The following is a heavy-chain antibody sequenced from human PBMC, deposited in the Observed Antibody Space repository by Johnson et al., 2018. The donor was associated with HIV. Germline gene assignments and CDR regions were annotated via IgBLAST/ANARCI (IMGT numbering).Heavy chain of an antibody. V-gene: IGHV3-30*02. CDR3: VKARGGYWGDDFDI. Sequence: QVQLVESGGGVVQPGGSLRPSRAASRFTFTSYAMHWVRQAPCQGLEWVAFIRFDGRTKYYADSVKGRLIMSRDNSKNTLYVEMDSLRAEDTAVYYCVKARGGYWGDDFDIWGQGTMVTVSS. D-gene: IGHD2-8*02. CDR2: IRFDGRTK. J-gene: IGHJ3*02. CDR1: RFTFTSYA.